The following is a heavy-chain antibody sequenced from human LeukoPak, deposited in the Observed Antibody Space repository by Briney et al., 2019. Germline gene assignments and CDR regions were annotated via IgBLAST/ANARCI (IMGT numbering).Heavy chain of an antibody. CDR2: IHTSGST. Sequence: SETLSLTCTVSGGSISSYYWSWIRQPAGKGLEWIGRIHTSGSTNYSPSLTSRVTISADTSKNQFFLKINSVTAADTAVYYCARASGSVIYYNSCDSWGQGILVAVSS. D-gene: IGHD3-10*01. J-gene: IGHJ5*01. V-gene: IGHV4-4*07. CDR3: ARASGSVIYYNSCDS. CDR1: GGSISSYY.